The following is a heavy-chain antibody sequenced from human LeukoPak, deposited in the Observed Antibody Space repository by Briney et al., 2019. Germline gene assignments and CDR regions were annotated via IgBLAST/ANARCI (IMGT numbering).Heavy chain of an antibody. D-gene: IGHD5-18*01. Sequence: PSETLSLTCTVSGYSISSGYYWGWIRQPPGKGLEWIGSIYHSGSTYYNPSLKSRVTISVDTSKNQFSLKLSSVTAADTAVYYCARHSAMVTCWFDPWGQGTLVTVSS. V-gene: IGHV4-38-2*02. CDR1: GYSISSGYY. CDR2: IYHSGST. J-gene: IGHJ5*02. CDR3: ARHSAMVTCWFDP.